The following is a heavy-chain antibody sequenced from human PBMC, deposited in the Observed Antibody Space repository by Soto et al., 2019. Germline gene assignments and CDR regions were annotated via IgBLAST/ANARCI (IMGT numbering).Heavy chain of an antibody. CDR1: GFTFGKYW. CDR2: IKQDGSEK. Sequence: GGSLRLSCVGSGFTFGKYWMDWLRQTPGKGLEWVANIKQDGSEKFYVGSVRGRFTISRDNAKNSVYLEMNRLRDEDTGVYYCAREEESVGSPPSGFHPWGQGVRVTVSS. D-gene: IGHD3-10*01. J-gene: IGHJ5*02. CDR3: AREEESVGSPPSGFHP. V-gene: IGHV3-7*03.